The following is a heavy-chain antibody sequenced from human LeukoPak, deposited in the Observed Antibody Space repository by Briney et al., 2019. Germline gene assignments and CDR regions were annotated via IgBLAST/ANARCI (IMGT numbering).Heavy chain of an antibody. CDR1: GGSIRSADCY. D-gene: IGHD5-24*01. J-gene: IGHJ4*02. CDR3: ARVHRDGYSYLYHYFDY. V-gene: IGHV4-30-4*01. CDR2: IYYSGST. Sequence: SETPSLTCTVSGGSIRSADCYWSWIRQPPGKGLEWIGYIYYSGSTYYSPSRKSRRTISVDMSTNQFSLRLTSVTAADTAVYFCARVHRDGYSYLYHYFDYWGQGTLVTVSA.